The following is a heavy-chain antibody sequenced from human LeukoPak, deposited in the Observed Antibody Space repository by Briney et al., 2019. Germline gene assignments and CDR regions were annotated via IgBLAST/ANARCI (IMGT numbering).Heavy chain of an antibody. CDR2: ISSNGGST. CDR3: ARDHGHCSSTSCYLAFDY. V-gene: IGHV3-64*01. CDR1: GFTFSSYA. J-gene: IGHJ4*02. D-gene: IGHD2-2*01. Sequence: SGGSLRLSCAASGFTFSSYAMHWVRQAPGKGLEYVSAISSNGGSTYYANSVKGRFTISRDNSKNTLYLQMGSLRAEDMAVYYCARDHGHCSSTSCYLAFDYWGQGTLVTVSS.